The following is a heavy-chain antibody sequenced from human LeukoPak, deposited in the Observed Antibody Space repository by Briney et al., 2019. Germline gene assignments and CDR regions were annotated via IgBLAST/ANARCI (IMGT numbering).Heavy chain of an antibody. CDR1: GFTFSSYW. D-gene: IGHD3-22*01. CDR2: INSDGSSR. J-gene: IGHJ3*02. Sequence: GGSLRLSCAAAGFTFSSYWMHWVRQAPGKGLVWVSRINSDGSSRSYADSVKGRFTISRDNAKNTLYLQMNSLRAEDTAVYYCAHYDSSSYHAFDIWGQGTMVTVSS. V-gene: IGHV3-74*01. CDR3: AHYDSSSYHAFDI.